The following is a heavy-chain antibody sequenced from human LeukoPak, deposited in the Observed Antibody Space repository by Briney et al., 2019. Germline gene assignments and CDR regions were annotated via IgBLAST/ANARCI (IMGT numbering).Heavy chain of an antibody. Sequence: SETLSLTCTVSGGSFSSNYYYWGWIRQPPGKGLEWIGSIYYSGNTYYNPSLKSRVTLSVDTSKNQFSLKLSSVTAADTAVYYCARLGDTVSTDRYFDYWGQGTLVTVSS. D-gene: IGHD5/OR15-5a*01. J-gene: IGHJ4*02. CDR3: ARLGDTVSTDRYFDY. CDR1: GGSFSSNYYY. V-gene: IGHV4-39*01. CDR2: IYYSGNT.